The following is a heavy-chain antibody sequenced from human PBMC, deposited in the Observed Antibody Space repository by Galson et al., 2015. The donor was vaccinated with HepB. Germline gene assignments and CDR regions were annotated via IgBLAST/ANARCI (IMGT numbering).Heavy chain of an antibody. CDR1: GFTSSSYA. Sequence: SLRLSCAASGFTSSSYAMSWVRQAPGKGLEWVSAISGSGGSTYYADSVKGRFTISRDNSKNTLYLQMNSLRAEDTAVYYCAKVPDPHYYYYGMDVWGQGTTVTVSS. CDR2: ISGSGGST. V-gene: IGHV3-23*01. CDR3: AKVPDPHYYYYGMDV. J-gene: IGHJ6*02. D-gene: IGHD1-14*01.